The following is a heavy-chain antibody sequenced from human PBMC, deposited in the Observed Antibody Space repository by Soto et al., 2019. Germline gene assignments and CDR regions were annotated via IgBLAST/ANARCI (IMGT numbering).Heavy chain of an antibody. D-gene: IGHD5-12*01. J-gene: IGHJ4*01. Sequence: SETLSLTCTVSGGSISSSDYYWGWIRQPPGKGLEWIGIIYYSGSTYYNPSLKSRVTVSVDTSKNRFSLRLDSVTAADTAVYYCARFSAYGSRGYWGHGTLVTVSS. CDR1: GGSISSSDYY. V-gene: IGHV4-39*01. CDR2: IYYSGST. CDR3: ARFSAYGSRGY.